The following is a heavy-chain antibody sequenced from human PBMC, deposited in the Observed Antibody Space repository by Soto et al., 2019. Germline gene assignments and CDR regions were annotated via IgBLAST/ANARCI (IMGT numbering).Heavy chain of an antibody. CDR3: ARDLLVPAAMGGIAAAGSLDY. D-gene: IGHD6-13*01. V-gene: IGHV3-21*01. CDR2: ISSSSSYI. Sequence: PGGSLRLSCAASGFTFSSYSMNWVRQAPGKGLEWVSSISSSSSYIYYADSVKGRFTISRDNAKNSLYLQMNSLRAEDTAVYYCARDLLVPAAMGGIAAAGSLDYWGQGTLVTVSS. J-gene: IGHJ4*02. CDR1: GFTFSSYS.